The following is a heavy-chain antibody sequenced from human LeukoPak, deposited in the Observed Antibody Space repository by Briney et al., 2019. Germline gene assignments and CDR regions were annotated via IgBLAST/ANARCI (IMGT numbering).Heavy chain of an antibody. CDR1: GYTFTKYF. V-gene: IGHV1-46*01. CDR2: INPITGTT. CDR3: AREERLIAATGRGAFDY. J-gene: IGHJ4*02. D-gene: IGHD6-13*01. Sequence: GASVKVSCKASGYTFTKYFMHWVRQAPGQGLEWMGIINPITGTTTYAQKFQGRVTMTRDTSTGTVYMELSSLRSEDTAVYYCAREERLIAATGRGAFDYWGQGTLVTVSS.